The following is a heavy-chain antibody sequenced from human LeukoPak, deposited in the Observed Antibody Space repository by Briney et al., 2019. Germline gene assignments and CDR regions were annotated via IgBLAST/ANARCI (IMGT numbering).Heavy chain of an antibody. CDR2: ISYDGSNK. J-gene: IGHJ6*02. CDR1: GYTFTSYY. Sequence: SCTASGYTFTSYYMHWVRQAPGKGLAWVAVISYDGSNKYYADSVKGRFTISRDNSKNTLYLQMNSLRAEDTAVYYCARDSETVTTWSNNYYYYGMDVWGQGTTVTVSS. V-gene: IGHV3-30-3*01. D-gene: IGHD4-4*01. CDR3: ARDSETVTTWSNNYYYYGMDV.